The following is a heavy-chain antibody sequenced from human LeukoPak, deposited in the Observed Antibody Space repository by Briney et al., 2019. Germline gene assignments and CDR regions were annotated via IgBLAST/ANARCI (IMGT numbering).Heavy chain of an antibody. CDR1: GFTFSSYG. V-gene: IGHV3-13*01. CDR2: IGNNFKT. CDR3: ARDLGTDTGYTNRFDL. J-gene: IGHJ5*02. D-gene: IGHD3-9*01. Sequence: GGSLRLSCAASGFTFSSYGMHWVRQAPGKGLEWVSAIGNNFKTYYLDSVRGRFTISRENAKNSVYLQMNSLRAGATAVYYCARDLGTDTGYTNRFDLWGRGTLVTVSS.